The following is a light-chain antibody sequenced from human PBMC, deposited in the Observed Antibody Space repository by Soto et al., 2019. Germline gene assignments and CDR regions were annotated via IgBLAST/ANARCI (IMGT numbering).Light chain of an antibody. Sequence: EIVLTQSPGTLSLSPGERATLSCRASQSVSSSYLAWYQQKPGQAPRLLIYGASRRATGIPDRFSGSGSGTDFNLTISRLEPEDFAVYYCQQYGSSRWTFGQGPKVECK. CDR3: QQYGSSRWT. J-gene: IGKJ1*01. CDR2: GAS. CDR1: QSVSSSY. V-gene: IGKV3-20*01.